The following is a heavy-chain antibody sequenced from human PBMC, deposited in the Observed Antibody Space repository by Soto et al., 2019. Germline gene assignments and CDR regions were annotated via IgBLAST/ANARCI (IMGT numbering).Heavy chain of an antibody. Sequence: SETLSLTCTVSGGSFSSGGYYWSWIRQLPGKGLEWIGYIYYSGSTYYNPSLKSRFTISLDTSKNQFSLKLSSVTAADTAVYYCARATSFSGHHGYWGQGTLVTVSS. D-gene: IGHD2-8*02. J-gene: IGHJ4*02. CDR3: ARATSFSGHHGY. CDR1: GGSFSSGGYY. V-gene: IGHV4-31*03. CDR2: IYYSGST.